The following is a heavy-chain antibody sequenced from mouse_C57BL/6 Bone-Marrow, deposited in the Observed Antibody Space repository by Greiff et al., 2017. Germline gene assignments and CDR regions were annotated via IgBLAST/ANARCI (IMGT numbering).Heavy chain of an antibody. Sequence: QVQLQQSGAELVKPGASVKLSCKASGYTFTSYWMPWVKQIPGQGLEWIGMIHPNSGSTNYNEKFKSKATLTVDKSSSTAYMQLSSLTSEDSAVYYCPHYYGSRLWAMDYGGQGTSVTVSS. CDR3: PHYYGSRLWAMDY. D-gene: IGHD1-1*01. V-gene: IGHV1-64*01. J-gene: IGHJ4*01. CDR1: GYTFTSYW. CDR2: IHPNSGST.